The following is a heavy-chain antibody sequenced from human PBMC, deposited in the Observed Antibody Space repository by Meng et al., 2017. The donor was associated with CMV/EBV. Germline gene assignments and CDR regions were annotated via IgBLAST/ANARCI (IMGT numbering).Heavy chain of an antibody. D-gene: IGHD2-21*01. Sequence: SVKVSCKASGYTFTGYYMHWVRQAPGQGLEWMGWINPNSGGTNYAQKFQGRVTMTRDTSISTAYMELSRLRSDDTAVYYCAREFAPLAYCGGDGGLYFQHWGQGTLVTVSS. V-gene: IGHV1-2*02. CDR1: GYTFTGYY. J-gene: IGHJ1*01. CDR2: INPNSGGT. CDR3: AREFAPLAYCGGDGGLYFQH.